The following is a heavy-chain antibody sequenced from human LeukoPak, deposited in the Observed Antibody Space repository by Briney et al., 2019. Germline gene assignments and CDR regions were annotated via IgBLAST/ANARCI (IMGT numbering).Heavy chain of an antibody. V-gene: IGHV4-38-2*01. J-gene: IGHJ5*02. Sequence: SETLSLTCAVSGHSISSGYYWGWIRQPPGKGLEWIGSIYHSGSTYYNPSLKSRVTISVDTSKNQFSLKLSSVTAADTAVYYCARVNPPAAIFLRPSNWFDPWGQGTLVTVSS. D-gene: IGHD2-2*01. CDR3: ARVNPPAAIFLRPSNWFDP. CDR2: IYHSGST. CDR1: GHSISSGYY.